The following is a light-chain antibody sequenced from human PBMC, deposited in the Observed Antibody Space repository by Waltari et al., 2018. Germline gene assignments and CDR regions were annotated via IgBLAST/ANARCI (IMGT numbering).Light chain of an antibody. CDR1: SGSIASKY. V-gene: IGLV6-57*04. CDR3: QSYDTNNRV. Sequence: NFMLSQPHSVSGSPGETVTISCTRSSGSIASKYVQWYQQRPGSAHTTVIYEDKQRPFGVPDRFSGSIDSSSNSASLTISGLKTEDEAEYYCQSYDTNNRVFGGGTMLTVL. J-gene: IGLJ3*02. CDR2: EDK.